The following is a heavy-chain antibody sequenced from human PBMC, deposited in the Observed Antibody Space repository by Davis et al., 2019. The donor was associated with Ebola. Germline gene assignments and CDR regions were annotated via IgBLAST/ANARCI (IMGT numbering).Heavy chain of an antibody. Sequence: GESLKISCAASGFTFSDYYMSWIRRAPGKGLEWVSYISSSSSYTNYADSVKGRFTISRDNAKNSLYLQMNSLRAEDTAVYYCARGGGNSLLDYWGQGTLVAVSS. D-gene: IGHD4-23*01. CDR3: ARGGGNSLLDY. V-gene: IGHV3-11*06. CDR1: GFTFSDYY. J-gene: IGHJ4*02. CDR2: ISSSSSYT.